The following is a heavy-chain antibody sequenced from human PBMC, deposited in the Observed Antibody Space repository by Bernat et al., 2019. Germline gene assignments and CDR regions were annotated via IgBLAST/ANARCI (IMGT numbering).Heavy chain of an antibody. J-gene: IGHJ4*02. CDR3: AKDQGAYSSSWSYYFDY. CDR2: ISYDGSNK. CDR1: GFTFSSYG. D-gene: IGHD6-13*01. V-gene: IGHV3-30*18. Sequence: QVQLVESGGGVVQPGRSLRLSCAASGFTFSSYGMHWVRQAPGKGLEWVAVISYDGSNKYYADSVKGRFTISRDNSKNTLYLQMNSLRAEDTAVYYCAKDQGAYSSSWSYYFDYWGQGTLVTVSS.